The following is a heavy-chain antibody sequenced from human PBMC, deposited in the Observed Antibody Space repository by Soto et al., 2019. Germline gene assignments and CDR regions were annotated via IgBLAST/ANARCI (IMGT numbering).Heavy chain of an antibody. V-gene: IGHV4-30-4*01. D-gene: IGHD4-17*01. Sequence: QVQLQESGPGLVKPSQTLSLTCTVSGGSISSGDYYWSWIRQPPGKGLEWIGYIYYSGSTYYNPSPKRRFTISEDPSKTHSPRKLRSVTPADTAVYSCAGDPPTTVVYGGQGPLVTVPS. J-gene: IGHJ4*02. CDR1: GGSISSGDYY. CDR3: AGDPPTTVVY. CDR2: IYYSGST.